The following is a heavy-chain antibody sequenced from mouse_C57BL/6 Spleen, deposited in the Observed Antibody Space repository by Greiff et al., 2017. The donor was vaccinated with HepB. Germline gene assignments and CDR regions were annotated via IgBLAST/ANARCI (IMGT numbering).Heavy chain of an antibody. CDR2: IDPEDGDT. V-gene: IGHV14-1*01. J-gene: IGHJ2*01. D-gene: IGHD2-3*01. CDR3: TTPSYDGYYFDY. CDR1: GFNIKDYY. Sequence: VQLQQSGAELVRPGASVKLSCTASGFNIKDYYMHWVKQRPEQGLEWIGRIDPEDGDTEYAPKFQGKATMTADTSSNTAYLQLSSLTSEDTAVYYCTTPSYDGYYFDYWGQGTTLTVSS.